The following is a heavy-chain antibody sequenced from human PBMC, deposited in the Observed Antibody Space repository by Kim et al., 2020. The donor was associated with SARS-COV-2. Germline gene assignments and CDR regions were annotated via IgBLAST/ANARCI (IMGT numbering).Heavy chain of an antibody. Sequence: GGSLRLSCAASGFTFSSYAMSWVRQAPGKGLEWVSAISGSGGSTYYADSVKGRFTISRDNSKNTLYLQMNSLRAEDTAVYYCAKDSGYGGRGVIITYGDYWGQGTLVTVSS. CDR2: ISGSGGST. CDR3: AKDSGYGGRGVIITYGDY. V-gene: IGHV3-23*01. D-gene: IGHD3-10*01. J-gene: IGHJ4*02. CDR1: GFTFSSYA.